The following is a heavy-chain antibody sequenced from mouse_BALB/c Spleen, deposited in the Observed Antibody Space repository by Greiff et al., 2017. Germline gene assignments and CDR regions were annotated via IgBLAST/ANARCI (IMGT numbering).Heavy chain of an antibody. D-gene: IGHD2-14*01. Sequence: VQLQQPGAELVRPGASVKLSCKASGYTFTSYWIHWVKQRPGQGLEWIGNIYPSDSYTNYNQKFKDKATLTVDKSSSTAYMQLSSPTSEDSAVYYCTRGDRYDAWFAYWGQGTLVTVSA. J-gene: IGHJ3*01. CDR2: IYPSDSYT. V-gene: IGHV1-69*02. CDR1: GYTFTSYW. CDR3: TRGDRYDAWFAY.